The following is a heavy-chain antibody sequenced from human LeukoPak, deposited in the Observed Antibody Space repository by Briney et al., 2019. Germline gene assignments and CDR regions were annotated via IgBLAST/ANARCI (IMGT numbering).Heavy chain of an antibody. J-gene: IGHJ5*02. D-gene: IGHD2-2*02. Sequence: GGSLRLSCAASGFTFSSYAMGWVRQAPGKGLEWVSAISGSGGSTYYADSVKGRFTISRDNSKNTLYLQMNSLRAEDTAVYYCAREYCSSTSCYIGWFDPWGQGTLVTVSS. V-gene: IGHV3-23*01. CDR3: AREYCSSTSCYIGWFDP. CDR1: GFTFSSYA. CDR2: ISGSGGST.